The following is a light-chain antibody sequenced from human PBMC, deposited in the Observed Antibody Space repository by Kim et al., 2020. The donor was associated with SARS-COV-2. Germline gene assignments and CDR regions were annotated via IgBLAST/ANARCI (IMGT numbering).Light chain of an antibody. J-gene: IGKJ1*01. CDR3: QQYGTTPPWT. CDR1: QSVSSNY. V-gene: IGKV3-20*01. CDR2: EAS. Sequence: PGERAPLSCRASQSVSSNYLGWYQQKPGQAPRLLMYEASTRATGIPDRFSGSGSGTDFTLTISRLEPEDFAVYYCQQYGTTPPWTFGQGTKVDIK.